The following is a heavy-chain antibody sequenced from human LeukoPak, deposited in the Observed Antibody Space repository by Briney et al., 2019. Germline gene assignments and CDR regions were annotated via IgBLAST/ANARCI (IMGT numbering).Heavy chain of an antibody. J-gene: IGHJ5*02. CDR1: GGTFSSYA. D-gene: IGHD5-12*01. CDR2: IIPIFGTA. Sequence: ASVKVSCKASGGTFSSYAISWVRQAPGQGLEWMGGIIPIFGTANYAQKFQGRVTITADESTSTAYMELSSLRSEDTAVYYCARVWLGYSGYEFGVNWFDPWGQGTLVSVSS. CDR3: ARVWLGYSGYEFGVNWFDP. V-gene: IGHV1-69*13.